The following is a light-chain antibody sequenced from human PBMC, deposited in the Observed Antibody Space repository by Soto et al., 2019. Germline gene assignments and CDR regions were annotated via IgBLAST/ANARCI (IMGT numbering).Light chain of an antibody. Sequence: EIVMTQSPATLSVSPGERATLSCRASHRVSSYLAWYQQKPGQAPRLLIYGASTRATGIPARSSGSGSGTEFTLTISSLQSEDFAVYYCQQYNNWPLTFGAGTKVDIK. CDR3: QQYNNWPLT. J-gene: IGKJ4*01. V-gene: IGKV3-15*01. CDR2: GAS. CDR1: HRVSSY.